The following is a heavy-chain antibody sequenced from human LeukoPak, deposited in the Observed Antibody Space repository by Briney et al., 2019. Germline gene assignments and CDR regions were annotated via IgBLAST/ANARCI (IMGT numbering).Heavy chain of an antibody. J-gene: IGHJ4*02. CDR3: ARDSGFYGSGRFYYFDY. CDR2: ISYDATNK. V-gene: IGHV3-30*04. CDR1: GFTFSAYA. D-gene: IGHD3-10*01. Sequence: PGGSLRLSCAASGFTFSAYAMHWVRQAPGKGLQWVALISYDATNKYYADSVKGRFTISRDNSKNTLYLQMNSLRTEDTAVYYCARDSGFYGSGRFYYFDYWGQGTLVTVSS.